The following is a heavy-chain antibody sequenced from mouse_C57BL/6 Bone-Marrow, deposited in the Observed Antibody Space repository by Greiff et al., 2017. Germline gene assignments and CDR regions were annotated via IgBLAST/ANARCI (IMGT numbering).Heavy chain of an antibody. CDR3: ARPSYDGYFSWFAY. D-gene: IGHD2-3*01. J-gene: IGHJ3*01. CDR2: ISYDGSN. V-gene: IGHV3-6*01. CDR1: GYSITSGYY. Sequence: VQLKESGPGLVKPSQSLSLTCSVTGYSITSGYYWNWIRQFPGNKLEWMDYISYDGSNNYNPSLKNRTSITRDTSKNQFFLKLNSVTTEDPATYYCARPSYDGYFSWFAYWGQGTLVTVSA.